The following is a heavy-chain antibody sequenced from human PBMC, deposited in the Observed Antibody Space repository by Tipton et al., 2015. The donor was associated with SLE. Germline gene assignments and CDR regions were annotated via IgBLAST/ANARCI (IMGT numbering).Heavy chain of an antibody. CDR3: ARDGGRAYGSGGWFDP. Sequence: GLVKPSETLSLTCTVSGGSISSYYWSWIRQPPGKRLEWIGHVHSSGSTNYNPSLKSRVTISVDMAKNQFSLKLTSVTAADTAVYYCARDGGRAYGSGGWFDPWGQGTLVTVSS. V-gene: IGHV4-4*08. CDR1: GGSISSYY. J-gene: IGHJ5*02. CDR2: VHSSGST. D-gene: IGHD3-10*01.